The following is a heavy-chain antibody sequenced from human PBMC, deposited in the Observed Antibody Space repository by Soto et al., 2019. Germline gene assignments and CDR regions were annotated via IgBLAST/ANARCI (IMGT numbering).Heavy chain of an antibody. CDR2: MYYSGGT. J-gene: IGHJ5*02. CDR1: GGSISSYY. D-gene: IGHD2-2*01. V-gene: IGHV4-59*01. Sequence: QVQLQESGPGLVKPSETLSLTCTVSGGSISSYYWSWLRQPPGKGLEWIGYMYYSGGTNYNPSLKSRVTISEDMSKNQLSLKLSSVTAADTAVYYCAREACISTSCSIGDRWFDPWGQGTLVTVSS. CDR3: AREACISTSCSIGDRWFDP.